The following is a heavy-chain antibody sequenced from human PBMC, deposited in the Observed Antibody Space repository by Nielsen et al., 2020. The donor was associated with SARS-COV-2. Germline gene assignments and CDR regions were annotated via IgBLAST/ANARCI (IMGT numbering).Heavy chain of an antibody. J-gene: IGHJ3*02. CDR2: IYYSGAT. D-gene: IGHD6-6*01. CDR3: AREYSSSPGAFDI. Sequence: SETLSLTCTVPGGPISRYYWSWIRQPPGKGLEWIAYIYYSGATNYNPSPKSRVTISADTSKNQFSLKLRSVTAADTAVYYCAREYSSSPGAFDIWGQGTMVTVSS. V-gene: IGHV4-59*01. CDR1: GGPISRYY.